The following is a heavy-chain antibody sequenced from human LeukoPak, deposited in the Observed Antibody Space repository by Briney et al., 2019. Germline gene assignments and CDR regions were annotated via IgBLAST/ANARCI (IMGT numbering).Heavy chain of an antibody. V-gene: IGHV4-4*02. CDR3: ARDVAGNTFDY. CDR2: IYHSGST. D-gene: IGHD5-12*01. Sequence: PSGTLSLTCAVSGGSISSSNWWSWVRQPPGKGLEWIGEIYHSGSTNYNPSLKSRVTISVDTAKSQFSLRLTSMTAADTAVYYCARDVAGNTFDYWGQGTLVTVSS. CDR1: GGSISSSNW. J-gene: IGHJ4*02.